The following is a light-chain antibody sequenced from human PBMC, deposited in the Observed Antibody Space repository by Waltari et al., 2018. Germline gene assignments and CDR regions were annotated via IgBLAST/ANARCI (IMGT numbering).Light chain of an antibody. CDR1: QSVGRA. CDR2: DAS. J-gene: IGKJ1*01. Sequence: EIVLTQSPDTLALSPGERATLSCRASQSVGRALAWYQQKPGQAPRLLIYDASSRATGISDKFSGSGSGTDFSLTINRVEPEDFAVYFCQMYVRLPVTFGQGTKVEVK. CDR3: QMYVRLPVT. V-gene: IGKV3-20*01.